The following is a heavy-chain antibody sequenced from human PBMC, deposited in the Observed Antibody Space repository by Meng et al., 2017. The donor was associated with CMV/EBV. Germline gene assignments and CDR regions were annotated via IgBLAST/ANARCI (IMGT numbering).Heavy chain of an antibody. CDR1: GYTLTELS. CDR3: ATGKLWYYDSSGYGFDY. V-gene: IGHV1-24*01. Sequence: ASEKVSCKVSGYTLTELSMHWVRHAPGKGLEWMGGFDPEDGETIYAQKFQGRVTMTEDTSTDTAYMELSSLRSEDTAVYYCATGKLWYYDSSGYGFDYWGQGTLVTVSS. CDR2: FDPEDGET. J-gene: IGHJ4*02. D-gene: IGHD3-22*01.